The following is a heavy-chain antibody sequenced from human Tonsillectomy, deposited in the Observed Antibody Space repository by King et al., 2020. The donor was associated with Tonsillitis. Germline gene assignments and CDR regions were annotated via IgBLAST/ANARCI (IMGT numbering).Heavy chain of an antibody. J-gene: IGHJ4*02. D-gene: IGHD1-26*01. CDR1: GFTFSSYW. Sequence: VQLVESGGGLVQPGGSLRLSCAASGFTFSSYWMHWVRQAPGKGLVWVSRINSDGSSTNYADSVRGRFTISRDNAKNTLYLQMNRLRAEDTAVYYCAGEHSGSRYFDYWGQGTLVTVSS. CDR3: AGEHSGSRYFDY. CDR2: INSDGSST. V-gene: IGHV3-74*01.